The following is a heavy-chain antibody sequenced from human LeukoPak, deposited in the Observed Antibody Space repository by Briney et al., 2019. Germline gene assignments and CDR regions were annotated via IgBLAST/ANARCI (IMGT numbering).Heavy chain of an antibody. Sequence: GGSLRLSCETSGFTFSTYGMHWVRQFPGKGLDWVAVIWPDGSIKYYADSVKGRFTISRDDSKNTLYLQKNSLRAEDTALYYCARAVSGKFYVYYLDYWGQGTMVTVSS. V-gene: IGHV3-33*01. J-gene: IGHJ4*02. CDR2: IWPDGSIK. CDR3: ARAVSGKFYVYYLDY. D-gene: IGHD1-26*01. CDR1: GFTFSTYG.